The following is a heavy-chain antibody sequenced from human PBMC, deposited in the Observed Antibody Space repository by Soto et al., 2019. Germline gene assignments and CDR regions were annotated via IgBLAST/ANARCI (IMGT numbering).Heavy chain of an antibody. J-gene: IGHJ4*02. CDR3: ARGSRMWTPDY. V-gene: IGHV1-3*01. CDR2: IAPGNGNT. Sequence: ASVKVSCKASGYTFTDYAIHWVRQAPGQRLEWMGWIAPGNGNTKYSQNFQGRVTITRDTSATTAYMELSSLRSEDTAVYYCARGSRMWTPDYWGQGTLVTVSS. D-gene: IGHD2-21*01. CDR1: GYTFTDYA.